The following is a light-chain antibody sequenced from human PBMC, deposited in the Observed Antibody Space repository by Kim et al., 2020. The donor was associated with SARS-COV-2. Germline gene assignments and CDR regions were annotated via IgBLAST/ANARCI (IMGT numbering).Light chain of an antibody. J-gene: IGLJ2*01. V-gene: IGLV4-60*03. CDR1: SGHSSYI. CDR2: LEGSGSY. Sequence: QPVLTQSSSASASLGSSVKLTCTLSSGHSSYIIAWHQQQPGKAPRYLMKLEGSGSYNKGSGVPDRFSGSSSGADRCLTISNLQSEDEADYYCETWDSNIRVFGGGPQVTVL. CDR3: ETWDSNIRV.